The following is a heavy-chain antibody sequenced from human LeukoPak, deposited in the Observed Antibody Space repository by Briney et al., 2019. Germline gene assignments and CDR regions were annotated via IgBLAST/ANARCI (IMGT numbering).Heavy chain of an antibody. CDR1: GFTFSSYW. V-gene: IGHV3-9*01. D-gene: IGHD5-12*01. Sequence: PGGSLRLSCAASGFTFSSYWMSWVRQAPGKGLEWVSGISWNSDSRGYADSVKGRFTISRDNAKNSLYLQMNSLRTEDTAFYYCVKALYSGYDWGGLCFDYWGQGTLVTVSS. CDR3: VKALYSGYDWGGLCFDY. CDR2: ISWNSDSR. J-gene: IGHJ4*02.